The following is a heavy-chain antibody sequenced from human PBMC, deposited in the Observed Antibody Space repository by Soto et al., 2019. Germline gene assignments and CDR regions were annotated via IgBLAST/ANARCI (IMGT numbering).Heavy chain of an antibody. Sequence: QVQLVQSGAEEKKPGASVKVSCKASGYTFTSYAMHWVRQAPGQRLEWMGWINAGNGNTKYSQKFQGRVTITRDTSGGIAHMEFSSLRSEDTAVYYCETSPGIAGADYLGQGTLVTLSS. J-gene: IGHJ4*02. CDR3: ETSPGIAGADY. D-gene: IGHD6-19*01. CDR1: GYTFTSYA. V-gene: IGHV1-3*05. CDR2: INAGNGNT.